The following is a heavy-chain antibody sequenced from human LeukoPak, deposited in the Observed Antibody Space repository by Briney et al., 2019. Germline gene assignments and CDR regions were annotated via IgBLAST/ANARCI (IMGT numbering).Heavy chain of an antibody. J-gene: IGHJ4*02. CDR3: ARDGPFGELDY. CDR1: GFTVSSNY. Sequence: HPGGSLRLSCAASGFTVSSNYMSWVRQAPGKGLEWVSVIYSGGSTYYADSVKGRFTISRHNSKNSLYLQMNSLRAEDTAVYYCARDGPFGELDYWGQGTLVTVSS. CDR2: IYSGGST. V-gene: IGHV3-53*01. D-gene: IGHD3-10*01.